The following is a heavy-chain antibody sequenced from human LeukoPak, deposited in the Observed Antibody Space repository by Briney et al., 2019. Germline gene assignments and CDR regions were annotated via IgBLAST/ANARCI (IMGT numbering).Heavy chain of an antibody. D-gene: IGHD2-15*01. CDR2: LIPSLDLA. CDR3: ARDHCSPGTCLGGH. J-gene: IGHJ4*02. CDR1: GDTFIPYT. V-gene: IGHV1-69*04. Sequence: SVRVSFRASGDTFIPYTFSWVRQAPGQGREWIGRLIPSLDLANYAHKFQGRVTLSVDRDTATPYMELTSLRSEDTAIYYCARDHCSPGTCLGGHWGQGTLVTVSS.